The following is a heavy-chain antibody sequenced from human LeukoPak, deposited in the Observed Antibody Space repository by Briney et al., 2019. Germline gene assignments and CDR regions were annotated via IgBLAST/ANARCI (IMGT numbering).Heavy chain of an antibody. J-gene: IGHJ3*02. V-gene: IGHV3-11*04. D-gene: IGHD5-24*01. Sequence: GGSLRPSCAASGFTFSDYYMSWIRQAPGKGLEWVSYISSSGSTIYYADSVKGRFTISRDNAKNSLYLQMNSLRAEDTAVYYCARDREGDGYNFAAFDIWGQGTMVTVSS. CDR2: ISSSGSTI. CDR3: ARDREGDGYNFAAFDI. CDR1: GFTFSDYY.